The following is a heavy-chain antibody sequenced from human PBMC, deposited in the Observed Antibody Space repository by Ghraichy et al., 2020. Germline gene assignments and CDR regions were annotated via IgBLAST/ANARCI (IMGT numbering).Heavy chain of an antibody. CDR2: INSDGSST. V-gene: IGHV3-74*01. CDR3: AREGRYFDWLLDY. CDR1: GFTFSSYW. D-gene: IGHD3-9*01. J-gene: IGHJ4*02. Sequence: GGTLRLSCAASGFTFSSYWMHWVRQAPGKGLVWVSRINSDGSSTSYADSVKGRFTISRDNAKNTLYLQMNSLRAEDTAVYYCAREGRYFDWLLDYWGQGTLVTVSS.